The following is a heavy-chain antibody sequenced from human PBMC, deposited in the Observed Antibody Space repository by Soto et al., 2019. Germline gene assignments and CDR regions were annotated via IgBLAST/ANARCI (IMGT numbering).Heavy chain of an antibody. V-gene: IGHV5-51*03. D-gene: IGHD3-3*01. CDR3: SRVHGSQTAFAP. Sequence: EVQLVQSGAEMKRPGESLKISCQVSGYRFTTYWIGWVRQMPGKGLEWRGKIFPPDSDTRYSPSFHGQVTMSVDKSTSTASLQWSRLRGSDTAMCYSSRVHGSQTAFAPWGQGTLVTVSS. CDR2: IFPPDSDT. CDR1: GYRFTTYW. J-gene: IGHJ5*02.